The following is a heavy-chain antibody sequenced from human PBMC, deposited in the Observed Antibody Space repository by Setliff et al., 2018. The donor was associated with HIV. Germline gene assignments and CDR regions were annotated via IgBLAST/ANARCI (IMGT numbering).Heavy chain of an antibody. Sequence: SETLSLTCTVPGGSVSSGGYYWSWIRQHPGRGLEWIGHIYYSGSTYDNPSPKSRFSISIDTSKNRFSLEVASVTAADTAVYYCARGAYPRELYFDSWGQGMLVTVSS. CDR3: ARGAYPRELYFDS. J-gene: IGHJ4*02. V-gene: IGHV4-31*03. CDR1: GGSVSSGGYY. CDR2: IYYSGST. D-gene: IGHD2-21*01.